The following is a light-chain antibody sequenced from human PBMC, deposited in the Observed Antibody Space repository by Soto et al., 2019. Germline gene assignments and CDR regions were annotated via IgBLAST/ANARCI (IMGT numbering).Light chain of an antibody. Sequence: DIVMTQSPDSLAVSLGGRATINCKSSQSVLYSSSNKNYLAWYHQKPGQPPKLLIYWASTRESGVPDRFSGSGSGTAFTLTISSLQAEDVAVYYCQQYYSTPWTFGQGTKVEIK. CDR3: QQYYSTPWT. CDR2: WAS. J-gene: IGKJ1*01. V-gene: IGKV4-1*01. CDR1: QSVLYSSSNKNY.